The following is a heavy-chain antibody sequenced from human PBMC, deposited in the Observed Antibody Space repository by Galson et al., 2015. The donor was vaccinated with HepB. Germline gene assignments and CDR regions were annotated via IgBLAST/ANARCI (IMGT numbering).Heavy chain of an antibody. Sequence: SLRLSCAASGFTVSSNYMSWVRQAPGKGLEWVSVIYSGGSTYYADSVKGRFTTSRDNSKNTLYLQMNSLRAEDTAVYYCARDKGRYCSSTSCYAPWYYYGMDVWGQGTTVTVSS. CDR2: IYSGGST. D-gene: IGHD2-2*01. CDR3: ARDKGRYCSSTSCYAPWYYYGMDV. J-gene: IGHJ6*02. CDR1: GFTVSSNY. V-gene: IGHV3-53*01.